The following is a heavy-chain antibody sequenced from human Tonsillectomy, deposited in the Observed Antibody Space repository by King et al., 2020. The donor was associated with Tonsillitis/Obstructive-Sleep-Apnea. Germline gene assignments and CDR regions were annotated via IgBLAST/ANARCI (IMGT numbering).Heavy chain of an antibody. D-gene: IGHD3-3*01. CDR3: ASGYDFWSGYYLPYFDY. Sequence: VQLVESGGGLVKPGGSLRLSCAASGFTFSDYYMSWIRQAPGKGLEWVSHISSRSSYTKYAGSVKGRFTISRDNAKNSLYLQMNSLRAEDTAVYYCASGYDFWSGYYLPYFDYWGQGTLVTVSS. V-gene: IGHV3-11*05. J-gene: IGHJ4*02. CDR1: GFTFSDYY. CDR2: ISSRSSYT.